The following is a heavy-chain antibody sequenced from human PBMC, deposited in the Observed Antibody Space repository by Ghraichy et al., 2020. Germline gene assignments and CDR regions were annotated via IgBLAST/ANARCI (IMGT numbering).Heavy chain of an antibody. CDR2: IYTSGST. Sequence: SQTLSLTCTVSGGSISSYYWSWIRQPAGKGLEWIGRIYTSGSTNYNPSLKSRVTMSVDTSKNQFSLKLSSVTAADTAVYYCARDQWYYDFWSGYYGSNWFDPWGQGTLVTVSS. J-gene: IGHJ5*02. CDR3: ARDQWYYDFWSGYYGSNWFDP. V-gene: IGHV4-4*07. CDR1: GGSISSYY. D-gene: IGHD3-3*01.